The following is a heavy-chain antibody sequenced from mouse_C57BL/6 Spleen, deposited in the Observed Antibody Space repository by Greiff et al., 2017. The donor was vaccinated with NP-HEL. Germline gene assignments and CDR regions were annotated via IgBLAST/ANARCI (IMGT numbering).Heavy chain of an antibody. CDR2: ISYDGSN. CDR1: GYSITSGYY. Sequence: EVKVEESGPGLVKPSQSLSLTCSVTGYSITSGYYWNWIRQFPGNKLEWMGYISYDGSNNYNPSLKNRISITRDTSKNQLFLKLNSVTTEDTATYYCARGWDYFDYWGQGTTLTVSS. CDR3: ARGWDYFDY. V-gene: IGHV3-6*01. J-gene: IGHJ2*01.